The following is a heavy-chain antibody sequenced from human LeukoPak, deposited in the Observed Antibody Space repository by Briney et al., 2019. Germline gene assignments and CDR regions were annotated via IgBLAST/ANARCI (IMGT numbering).Heavy chain of an antibody. Sequence: PWETLSLTCTVSEDSISSYYWNWIRQPAGKGLEWIGRIYISGSAYYNPSLKSRVTMSVDTSKNQFSLRLNSVTAADTAVYYCARGRYMDVWGKGTTVTVSS. CDR3: ARGRYMDV. V-gene: IGHV4-4*07. J-gene: IGHJ6*03. CDR1: EDSISSYY. CDR2: IYISGSA.